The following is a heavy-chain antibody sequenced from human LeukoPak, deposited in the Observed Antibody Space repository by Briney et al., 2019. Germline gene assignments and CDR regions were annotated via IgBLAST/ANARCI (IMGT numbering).Heavy chain of an antibody. CDR3: ARDSCSGGSCYIDY. CDR1: GYTFTSYG. D-gene: IGHD2-15*01. V-gene: IGHV1-18*01. J-gene: IGHJ4*02. CDR2: ISAYNGNT. Sequence: ASVKVSCKASGYTFTSYGISWVRQAPGHGLEWMGWISAYNGNTNYAQKLQGRVTMTTDTSTSTAYMELRSLRSDDTAVYYCARDSCSGGSCYIDYWGQGTLVTVSS.